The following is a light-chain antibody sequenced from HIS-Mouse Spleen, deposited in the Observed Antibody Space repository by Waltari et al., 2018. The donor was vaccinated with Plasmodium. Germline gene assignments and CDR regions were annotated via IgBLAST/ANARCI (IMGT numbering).Light chain of an antibody. CDR2: DAS. J-gene: IGKJ5*01. CDR3: QQRSNWPPT. V-gene: IGKV3-11*01. CDR1: QSVSSY. Sequence: EIVLTQSPATLSLSPGERPTLSCRASQSVSSYLAWYQPKPGQAPRLLIYDASNRATGIPARFSGSGSGTDFTLTISSLEPEDFAVYYCQQRSNWPPTFGQGTRLEIK.